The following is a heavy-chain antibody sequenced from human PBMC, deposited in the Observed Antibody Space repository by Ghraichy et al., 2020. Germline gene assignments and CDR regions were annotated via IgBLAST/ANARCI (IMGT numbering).Heavy chain of an antibody. CDR1: GFAVTNSY. J-gene: IGHJ4*02. CDR3: ARGTTGTAQAY. Sequence: LSLTCAASGFAVTNSYMSWVRQAPGKDLEWVSVIYSGGSTNYADSVKGRFTISRDISKHTLYLQMNSLRAEDTAVYYCARGTTGTAQAYWGQGTLVTVSS. D-gene: IGHD1-1*01. V-gene: IGHV3-53*01. CDR2: IYSGGST.